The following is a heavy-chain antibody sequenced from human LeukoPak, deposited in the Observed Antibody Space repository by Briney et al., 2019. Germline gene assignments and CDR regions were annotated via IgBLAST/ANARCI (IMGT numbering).Heavy chain of an antibody. CDR2: INPNSGGT. Sequence: GASVRVSCKASGYTFTSYYMHWVRQAPGQGLEWMGWINPNSGGTNYAQKFQGRVTMTRDTSISTAYMELSRLRSDDTAVYYCARDGDIVVVVAATYDYWGQGTLVTVSS. J-gene: IGHJ4*02. V-gene: IGHV1-2*02. D-gene: IGHD2-15*01. CDR3: ARDGDIVVVVAATYDY. CDR1: GYTFTSYY.